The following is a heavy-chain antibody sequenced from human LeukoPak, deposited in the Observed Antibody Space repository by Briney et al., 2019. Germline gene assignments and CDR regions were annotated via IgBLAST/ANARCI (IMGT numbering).Heavy chain of an antibody. Sequence: SETLSLTCTVSGGSISSYYWSWIRQPPGKGLEWIGYMYYSGSTNYNPFLKSRVTISVDTSKNQFSLKLSSVTAADTAVYYCARGKGYYYDSSGYFHYGLCFDYWGQGTLVTVSS. CDR1: GGSISSYY. CDR3: ARGKGYYYDSSGYFHYGLCFDY. J-gene: IGHJ4*02. D-gene: IGHD3-22*01. V-gene: IGHV4-59*01. CDR2: MYYSGST.